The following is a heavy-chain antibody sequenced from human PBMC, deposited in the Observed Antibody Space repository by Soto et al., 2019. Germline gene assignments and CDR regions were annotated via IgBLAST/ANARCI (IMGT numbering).Heavy chain of an antibody. J-gene: IGHJ5*02. D-gene: IGHD3-9*01. CDR3: ARXTPYYDILTGPENWFDP. CDR2: IYYSEST. V-gene: IGHV4-59*01. Sequence: PSETLSLTCTVSGGSISSYYWSWIRQPPGKGLEWIGYIYYSESTNYNPSLKSRVTISVDTSKNQFSLKLSSVTAADTAVYYCARXTPYYDILTGPENWFDPWGQGTLVTVSS. CDR1: GGSISSYY.